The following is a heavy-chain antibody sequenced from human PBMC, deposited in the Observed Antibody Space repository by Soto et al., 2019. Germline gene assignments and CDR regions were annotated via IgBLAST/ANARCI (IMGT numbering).Heavy chain of an antibody. D-gene: IGHD6-19*01. V-gene: IGHV1-46*01. Sequence: QVHLVQSGAEVKKPGASVNVSCQASGSITNHHMHWVRQAPGQGLEWMGIFNPSGLSTTYAQKFQGRVTITRDTSSSTVYMELSSLTSEDTAVYFCAKVPHRGTISVVGPLGSWCKGTLVIVSS. CDR3: AKVPHRGTISVVGPLGS. J-gene: IGHJ1*01. CDR2: FNPSGLST. CDR1: GSITNHH.